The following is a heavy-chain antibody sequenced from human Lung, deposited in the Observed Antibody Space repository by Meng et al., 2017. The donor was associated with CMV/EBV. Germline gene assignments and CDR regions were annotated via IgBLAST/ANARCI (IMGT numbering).Heavy chain of an antibody. CDR1: GGSFSGYY. CDR2: INHSGST. CDR3: ARYDFWSGYVY. Sequence: GSLRLSCAVYGGSFSGYYWSWIRQPPGKGLEWIGEINHSGSTNYNPSLKSRVTISVDTSKNQFSLKLSSVTAADTAVYYCARYDFWSGYVYWGQGTRVTCSS. D-gene: IGHD3-3*01. J-gene: IGHJ4*02. V-gene: IGHV4-34*01.